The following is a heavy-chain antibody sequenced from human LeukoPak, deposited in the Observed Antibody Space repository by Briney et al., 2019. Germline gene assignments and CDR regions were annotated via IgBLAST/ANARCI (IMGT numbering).Heavy chain of an antibody. V-gene: IGHV1-46*01. CDR3: ARSLGKWELGY. J-gene: IGHJ4*02. CDR1: GYTFTSYY. CDR2: INPSSGST. Sequence: ASVKVSCKASGYTFTSYYVHWVRQAPGQGLEWMGIINPSSGSTSYAQKFQGRVTMTRDTPTSTVYMELSSLRSEDTAVYYCARSLGKWELGYWGQGTLVTVSS. D-gene: IGHD1-26*01.